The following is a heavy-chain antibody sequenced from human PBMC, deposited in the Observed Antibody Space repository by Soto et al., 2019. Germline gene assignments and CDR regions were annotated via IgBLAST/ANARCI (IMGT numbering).Heavy chain of an antibody. V-gene: IGHV1-18*01. Sequence: ASVKVSCKASGYTFTSYGISWVRQAPGQGLEWMGWISAYNGNTNYAQKLQGRVTMTTDTSTSTAYMELRSLRSDDTAVYYCARGAYYDILTGSNPWFDPWGQGTLVTVSS. J-gene: IGHJ5*02. CDR3: ARGAYYDILTGSNPWFDP. D-gene: IGHD3-9*01. CDR2: ISAYNGNT. CDR1: GYTFTSYG.